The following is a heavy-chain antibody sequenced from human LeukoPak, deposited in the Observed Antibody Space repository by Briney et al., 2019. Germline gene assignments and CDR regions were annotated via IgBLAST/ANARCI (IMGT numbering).Heavy chain of an antibody. J-gene: IGHJ4*02. CDR2: MSGSSGDT. CDR1: GFTFRNYG. Sequence: PGGSLRLSCAASGFTFRNYGMSWVRQAPGKGLEWVSGMSGSSGDTYYSDSVKGRFTISRDNSKNTLYLQMSSLRAEDTAMYFCAKTWHWLHVFDFWGQGALVTVSS. V-gene: IGHV3-23*01. D-gene: IGHD6-19*01. CDR3: AKTWHWLHVFDF.